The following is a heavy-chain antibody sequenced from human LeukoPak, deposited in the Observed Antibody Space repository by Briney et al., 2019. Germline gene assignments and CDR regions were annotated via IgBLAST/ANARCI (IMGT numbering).Heavy chain of an antibody. V-gene: IGHV3-48*03. CDR3: ARALGQYYYDSSTDHLDY. CDR2: ISSSGSTI. D-gene: IGHD3-22*01. CDR1: GFTFSSYE. J-gene: IGHJ4*02. Sequence: GGSLRLSCAASGFTFSSYEMNWVRQAPGKGLEWVSYISSSGSTIYYADSVKGRFTISRDNAKNSLYLQMNSLRAEDTAVYYCARALGQYYYDSSTDHLDYWGQGTLVTVSS.